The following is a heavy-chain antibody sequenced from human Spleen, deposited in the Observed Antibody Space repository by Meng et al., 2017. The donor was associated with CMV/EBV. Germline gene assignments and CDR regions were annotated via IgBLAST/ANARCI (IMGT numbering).Heavy chain of an antibody. CDR3: ARALYSGYDFDY. Sequence: SCKASGYTFTSYYMHWVRQAPGQGLGWMGIINPSGGSTSYAQKFQGRVTMTRDTSTSTVYMELSSLRSEDTAVYYCARALYSGYDFDYWGQGTLVTVSS. CDR1: GYTFTSYY. D-gene: IGHD5-12*01. J-gene: IGHJ4*02. CDR2: INPSGGST. V-gene: IGHV1-46*01.